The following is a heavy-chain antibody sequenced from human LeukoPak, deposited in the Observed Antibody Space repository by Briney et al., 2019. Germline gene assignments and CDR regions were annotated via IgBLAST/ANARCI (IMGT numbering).Heavy chain of an antibody. J-gene: IGHJ2*01. Sequence: SETLSLTCTVSGYSISSGYYWGWIRQPPGKGLEWIGSIYHSGSTYYNPSLKSRVTISVDTSKNQFSLKLSSVTAADTAVYYCARVRAAAAPWYFGLWGRGTLVTVSS. CDR3: ARVRAAAAPWYFGL. V-gene: IGHV4-38-2*02. CDR1: GYSISSGYY. D-gene: IGHD6-13*01. CDR2: IYHSGST.